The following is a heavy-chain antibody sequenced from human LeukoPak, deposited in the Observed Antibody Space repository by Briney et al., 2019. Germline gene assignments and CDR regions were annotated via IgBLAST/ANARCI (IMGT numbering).Heavy chain of an antibody. CDR1: GYSISSGYY. V-gene: IGHV4-4*07. Sequence: SETLSLTCTVSGYSISSGYYWSWIRQPAGKGLEWIGRIYTSGSTNYNPSLKSRVTMSVDTSKNQFSLKLSSVTAADTAVYYCAKSLGYCSSTSCSYYFDYWGQGTLVTVSS. CDR3: AKSLGYCSSTSCSYYFDY. CDR2: IYTSGST. J-gene: IGHJ4*02. D-gene: IGHD2-2*01.